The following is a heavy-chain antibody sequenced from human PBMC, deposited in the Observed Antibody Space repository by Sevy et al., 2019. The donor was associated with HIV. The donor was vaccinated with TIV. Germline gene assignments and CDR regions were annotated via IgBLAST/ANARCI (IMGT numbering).Heavy chain of an antibody. Sequence: SETLSLTCTVSGGSISSYYWSWIRQPPGKRLEWIGYIYYSGSTNYNPSLKSRVTISVDTSKNQFSLKLRSVTAADTAVYYCSRESYDILPGPRGMDVWGQGTTVTVSS. CDR3: SRESYDILPGPRGMDV. CDR2: IYYSGST. V-gene: IGHV4-59*01. CDR1: GGSISSYY. J-gene: IGHJ6*02. D-gene: IGHD3-9*01.